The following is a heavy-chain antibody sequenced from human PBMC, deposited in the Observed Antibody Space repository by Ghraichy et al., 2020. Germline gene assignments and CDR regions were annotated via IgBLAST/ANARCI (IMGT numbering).Heavy chain of an antibody. CDR3: ASGESQYYYMDV. V-gene: IGHV1-46*01. CDR1: GYTFTTYY. CDR2: INPSGGVT. Sequence: ASVKVSCKASGYTFTTYYMHWVRQAPGQGLEWMGIINPSGGVTSYAQKFQGRVTLTRDTSTSTVHMEVSSLRSDDTAVYYCASGESQYYYMDVWGKGTTVTVSS. J-gene: IGHJ6*03. D-gene: IGHD2-21*01.